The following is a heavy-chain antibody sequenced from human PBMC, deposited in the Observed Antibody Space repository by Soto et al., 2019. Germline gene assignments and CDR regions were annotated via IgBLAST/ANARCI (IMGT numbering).Heavy chain of an antibody. D-gene: IGHD4-17*01. J-gene: IGHJ3*02. CDR1: GFRFSTYV. Sequence: EVQLLESGGGLEQPGGSLRLSCAASGFRFSTYVMSWVRQAPGKGLEWVSAVSGTGESTYYADSVKGRFTISRDNSKNSLYLQMSTLRAEDTAIYFCAKPRAYGDYESDFAIWGQGTLVTVSS. V-gene: IGHV3-23*01. CDR3: AKPRAYGDYESDFAI. CDR2: VSGTGEST.